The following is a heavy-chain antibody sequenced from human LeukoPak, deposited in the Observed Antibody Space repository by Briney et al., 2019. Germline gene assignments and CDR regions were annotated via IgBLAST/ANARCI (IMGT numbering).Heavy chain of an antibody. Sequence: GGSLRLSCAASGFTFSSYSMNWVRQAPGKGLEWVSSISSSSSYIYYADSVKGRFTISRDNAKNSLYLQMNSLRAEDTAVYYCARDPIDNSLNGYNYAYYFDYWGQGTLVTVSS. J-gene: IGHJ4*02. CDR3: ARDPIDNSLNGYNYAYYFDY. D-gene: IGHD5-24*01. V-gene: IGHV3-21*01. CDR1: GFTFSSYS. CDR2: ISSSSSYI.